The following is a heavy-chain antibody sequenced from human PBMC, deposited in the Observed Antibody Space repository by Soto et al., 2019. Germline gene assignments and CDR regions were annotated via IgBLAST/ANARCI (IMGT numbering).Heavy chain of an antibody. Sequence: EVQLLESGGGLVQPGGSLRLSCAASGFTFRSYAMSWVRQAPGKGLEWVSIIGGSGSSTNYADSVKGRFPISRDNSKNTLYLQMNTLRAEDTAVYYCVKFGAPDSGGSYYGLDVWGQGTTVTVSS. CDR2: IGGSGSST. CDR3: VKFGAPDSGGSYYGLDV. CDR1: GFTFRSYA. V-gene: IGHV3-23*01. D-gene: IGHD6-19*01. J-gene: IGHJ6*02.